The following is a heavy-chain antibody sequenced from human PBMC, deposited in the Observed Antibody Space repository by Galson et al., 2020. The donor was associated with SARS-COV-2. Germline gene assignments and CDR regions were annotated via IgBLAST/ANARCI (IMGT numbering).Heavy chain of an antibody. CDR1: GGSISSSSYY. V-gene: IGHV4-39*01. CDR3: ASRRDYDFWSGYWNWFDP. D-gene: IGHD3-3*01. Sequence: SETLSLTCTVSGGSISSSSYYWGWIRQPQGKGLEWIGSIYYSGSTYYNPSLKSRVTISVDTSKNQFSLKLSSVTAADTAGYYCASRRDYDFWSGYWNWFDPWGQGTLVTVSS. CDR2: IYYSGST. J-gene: IGHJ5*02.